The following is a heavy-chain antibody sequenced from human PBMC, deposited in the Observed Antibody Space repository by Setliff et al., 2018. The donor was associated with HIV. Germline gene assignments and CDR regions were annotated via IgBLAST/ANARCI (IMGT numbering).Heavy chain of an antibody. D-gene: IGHD5-18*01. CDR1: EYTFTLYG. V-gene: IGHV1-3*01. CDR2: INAGNGDT. CDR3: AKGGDRAMINFDH. Sequence: ASVKVSCKASEYTFTLYGIHWVRQAPGQRPEWVGWINAGNGDTEYSQKFQGRVTITRDTSASTAYMELSSLTSEDTAVYYCAKGGDRAMINFDHWGQGTLVTVSS. J-gene: IGHJ4*02.